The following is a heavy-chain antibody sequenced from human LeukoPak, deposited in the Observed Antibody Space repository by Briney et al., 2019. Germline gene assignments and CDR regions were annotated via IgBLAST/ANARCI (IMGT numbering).Heavy chain of an antibody. Sequence: SETLSLTCAVSGGSISSGGYSWSWIRLPPGKGLGWIGYIYHSGSTYYNPSLKSRVTISVDRSKNQFSLKLSSVTAADTAVYYCARRDGYNYGGLFDIWGQGTMVTVSS. CDR3: ARRDGYNYGGLFDI. CDR2: IYHSGST. V-gene: IGHV4-30-2*01. J-gene: IGHJ3*02. D-gene: IGHD5-24*01. CDR1: GGSISSGGYS.